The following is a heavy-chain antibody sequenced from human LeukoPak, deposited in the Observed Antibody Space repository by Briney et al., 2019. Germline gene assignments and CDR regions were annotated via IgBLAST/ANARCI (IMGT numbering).Heavy chain of an antibody. Sequence: SETLSLTCTVSGGSISSYYWSWIRQSPGKGLEWIGYIYYSGSTNYNPSLKSRVTVSVDTSKNEFSLKLSSVTAADTAVYYCARILSTGYPDYWGQGTLVNVSS. CDR2: IYYSGST. CDR1: GGSISSYY. D-gene: IGHD2/OR15-2a*01. J-gene: IGHJ4*02. V-gene: IGHV4-59*01. CDR3: ARILSTGYPDY.